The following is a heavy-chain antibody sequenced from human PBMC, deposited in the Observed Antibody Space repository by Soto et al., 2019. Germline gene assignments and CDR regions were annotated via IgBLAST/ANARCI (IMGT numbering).Heavy chain of an antibody. Sequence: GGSLRLSCAASGFTFGSYAMSWVRQAPGKGLEWVSAISGSGGSTYYADSVKGRFTISRDNSKNTLYLQMNSLRAEDTAVYYCAKDMAAGTDLYYYGMDVWGQGTTVTVSS. J-gene: IGHJ6*02. CDR1: GFTFGSYA. CDR2: ISGSGGST. CDR3: AKDMAAGTDLYYYGMDV. D-gene: IGHD6-13*01. V-gene: IGHV3-23*01.